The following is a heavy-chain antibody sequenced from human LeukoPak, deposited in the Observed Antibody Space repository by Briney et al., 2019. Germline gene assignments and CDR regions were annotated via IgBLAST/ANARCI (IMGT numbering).Heavy chain of an antibody. V-gene: IGHV1-2*02. J-gene: IGHJ4*02. CDR3: ARDLRWELQGYDY. CDR2: INPNSGGT. D-gene: IGHD1-26*01. CDR1: GYTFTGYY. Sequence: ASAKVSCKASGYTFTGYYMHWVRQAPGQGLEWMGWINPNSGGTNYAQKFQGRVTMTRDTSISTAYMELSRLRSDDTAVYYCARDLRWELQGYDYWGQGTLVTVSS.